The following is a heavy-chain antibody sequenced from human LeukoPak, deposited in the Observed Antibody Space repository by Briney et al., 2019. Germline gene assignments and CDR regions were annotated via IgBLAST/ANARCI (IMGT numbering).Heavy chain of an antibody. CDR3: ARVGYAEYFQH. V-gene: IGHV3-53*01. CDR1: GFTVSSHH. CDR2: IYSGGST. J-gene: IGHJ1*01. Sequence: GGSLRLSCAASGFTVSSHHMTWVRQAPGKGLEWVSVIYSGGSTYYADSVKGRFTISRDNSKNTLYLQMNSLRAGDTAVYYCARVGYAEYFQHWGQGTLVTVSS. D-gene: IGHD1-1*01.